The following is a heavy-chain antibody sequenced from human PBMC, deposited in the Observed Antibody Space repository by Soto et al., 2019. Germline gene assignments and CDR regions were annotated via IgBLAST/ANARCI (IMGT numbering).Heavy chain of an antibody. CDR3: ARALGGYDPVDY. D-gene: IGHD5-12*01. J-gene: IGHJ4*02. CDR1: GGSISSYY. CDR2: IYYSGST. Sequence: SETLSLTCTVSGGSISSYYWSWIRQPPGKGLEWIGYIYYSGSTNYNPSLKSRVTISVDTSKNQFSLKLSSVTAADTAVYYCARALGGYDPVDYWGQGTLVTVSS. V-gene: IGHV4-59*01.